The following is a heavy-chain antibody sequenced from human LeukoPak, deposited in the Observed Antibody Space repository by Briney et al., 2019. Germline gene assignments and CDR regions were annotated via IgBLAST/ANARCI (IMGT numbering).Heavy chain of an antibody. CDR3: ARVTYGSGTYGAFDY. CDR1: GFTFGTYW. Sequence: GGSLRLSCGASGFTFGTYWMHWVRQAPGKELVWVSGINSDGGTTTYADSVKGRFTISRDNSKNTLYLQMNSLRAEDTAVYYCARVTYGSGTYGAFDYWGQGTLVTVSS. CDR2: INSDGGTT. J-gene: IGHJ4*02. V-gene: IGHV3-74*01. D-gene: IGHD3-10*01.